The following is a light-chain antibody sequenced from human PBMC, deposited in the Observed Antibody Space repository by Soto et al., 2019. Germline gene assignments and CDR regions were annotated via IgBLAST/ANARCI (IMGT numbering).Light chain of an antibody. V-gene: IGKV1-5*01. J-gene: IGKJ1*01. CDR1: QSISSW. CDR3: QQYNNYWT. CDR2: DAS. Sequence: DIQMTQSPSSLSASLVYRVTITCRASQSISSWLAWYQQKPGKAPKLLIYDASSLESGVPSRFSGSGSATEFTLTISSLQPDDFATYYCQQYNNYWTFGQGTKVDIK.